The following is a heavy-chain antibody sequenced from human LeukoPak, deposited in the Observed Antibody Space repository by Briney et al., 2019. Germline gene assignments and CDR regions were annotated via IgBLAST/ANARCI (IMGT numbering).Heavy chain of an antibody. D-gene: IGHD1-26*01. CDR2: IYHSGST. CDR3: ARELRSGSYYY. J-gene: IGHJ4*02. V-gene: IGHV4-4*02. Sequence: GSLRLSCAASGFTFSNYWMTWVRQPPGKGLEWIGEIYHSGSTNYNPSLKSRVTISVDKSKNQFSLKLSSVTAADTAVYYCARELRSGSYYYWGQGTLVTVSS. CDR1: GFTFSNYW.